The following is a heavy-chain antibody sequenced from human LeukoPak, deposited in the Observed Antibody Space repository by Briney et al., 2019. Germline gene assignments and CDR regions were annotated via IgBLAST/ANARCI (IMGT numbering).Heavy chain of an antibody. CDR1: GYTFTSYY. D-gene: IGHD6-13*01. V-gene: IGHV1-46*03. CDR2: INPSGGST. CDR3: ARDKSRQQLPPTSDY. Sequence: ASVKVSCKASGYTFTSYYMHWVRQAPGQGPEWMGIINPSGGSTSYAQKFQGRVTMTRDTSTSTVYMELSSLRSEDTAVYYCARDKSRQQLPPTSDYWGQGTLVTVSS. J-gene: IGHJ4*02.